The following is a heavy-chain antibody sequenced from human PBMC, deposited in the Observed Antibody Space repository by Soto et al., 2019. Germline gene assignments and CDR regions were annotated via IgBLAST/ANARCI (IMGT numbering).Heavy chain of an antibody. D-gene: IGHD2-2*01. J-gene: IGHJ5*02. CDR1: GYSFTSYW. CDR3: ERQTAANTRNWFEP. Sequence: GESLKISCKGSGYSFTSYWISWVRQMPGKGLEWMGRIDPSDSYTNYSPSFQGHVTISADKSISTAYLQWSSLKASDTDMYYRERQTAANTRNWFEPWGQGTLVTVSS. V-gene: IGHV5-10-1*01. CDR2: IDPSDSYT.